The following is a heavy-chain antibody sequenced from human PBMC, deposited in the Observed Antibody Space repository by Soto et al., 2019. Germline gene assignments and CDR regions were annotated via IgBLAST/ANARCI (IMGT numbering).Heavy chain of an antibody. CDR2: IIPIFGTA. D-gene: IGHD3-10*01. V-gene: IGHV1-69*01. CDR1: GGTFSSYA. J-gene: IGHJ6*02. CDR3: ARETTFEKWDGSGRPDYYGVDV. Sequence: QVQLVQSGAEVKKPGSSVKVSCKASGGTFSSYAISWVRQAPGQGLEWMGGIIPIFGTANYAQKFQGRVTITADESTSTAYMELSSLRSEDTAVYYCARETTFEKWDGSGRPDYYGVDVWGQGTTVTVSS.